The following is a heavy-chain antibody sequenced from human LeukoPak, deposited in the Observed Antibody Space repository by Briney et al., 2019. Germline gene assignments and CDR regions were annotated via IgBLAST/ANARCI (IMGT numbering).Heavy chain of an antibody. D-gene: IGHD5-18*01. J-gene: IGHJ4*02. CDR1: GYSFTSYW. Sequence: GESLKISCKASGYSFTSYWIGWVRQVPGKGLEWMGIIAPSDFEPRYTPSFQGQVTISVDKSLTTAYLQWNSLKASDTAMYYCARQTAMGRSGDYWGQGTLVTVSS. CDR3: ARQTAMGRSGDY. CDR2: IAPSDFEP. V-gene: IGHV5-51*01.